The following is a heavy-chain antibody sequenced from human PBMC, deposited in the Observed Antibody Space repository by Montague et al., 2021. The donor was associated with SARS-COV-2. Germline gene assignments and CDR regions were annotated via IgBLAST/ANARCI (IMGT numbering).Heavy chain of an antibody. CDR3: ARGFNTAMVKFDY. V-gene: IGHV6-1*01. J-gene: IGHJ4*02. Sequence: CAISGDSVCVDNPTRNSDRRSPSLDPVGQLRTHHLLKWYNDYAVSVKSRITINPDTSKNQFSLQLNSVTPEDTAVYYCARGFNTAMVKFDYWGQGTLVTVSS. CDR1: GDSVCVDNPT. CDR2: THHLLKWYN. D-gene: IGHD5-18*01.